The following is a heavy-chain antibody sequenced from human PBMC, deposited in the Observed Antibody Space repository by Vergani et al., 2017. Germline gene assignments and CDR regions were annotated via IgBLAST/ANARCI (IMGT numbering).Heavy chain of an antibody. CDR1: GGPFSSYA. CDR2: IIPIFNTI. Sequence: QVQLVQSGAEVKKPGSSVKVSCKVSGGPFSSYALSWVRQAPGQGLEWMGGIIPIFNTIKYAQKFQGRVTITADGSTCTAYMELSSLRSEDTAVYYCARPLHWSSTVCFSLFGLWGRGCLVAVSS. J-gene: IGHJ2*01. CDR3: ARPLHWSSTVCFSLFGL. D-gene: IGHD2-2*01. V-gene: IGHV1-69*01.